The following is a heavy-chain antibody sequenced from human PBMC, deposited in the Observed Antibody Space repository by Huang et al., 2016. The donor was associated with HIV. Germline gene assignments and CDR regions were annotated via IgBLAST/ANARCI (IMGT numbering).Heavy chain of an antibody. CDR2: IYYTGST. V-gene: IGHV4-39*01. CDR3: ARHREGPVAYYSGWGSHLNYMDV. J-gene: IGHJ6*03. Sequence: QLLLQESGPGLVKPSEALALTCAVSGGSIRSSDYHWGWIRQTPGKGLEWIGSIYYTGSTHYSPSLKSRVTIAVDTSKNLFFLNLTSMTAADTAVYYCARHREGPVAYYSGWGSHLNYMDVWGRGRTVVVSS. D-gene: IGHD3-10*01. CDR1: GGSIRSSDYH.